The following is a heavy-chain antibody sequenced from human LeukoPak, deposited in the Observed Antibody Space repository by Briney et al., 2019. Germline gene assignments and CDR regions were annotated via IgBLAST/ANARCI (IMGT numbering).Heavy chain of an antibody. CDR1: GFTSGDYT. CDR2: MRSRAYGETT. CDR3: TKDIADN. J-gene: IGHJ4*02. Sequence: GGSLRLSCTASGFTSGDYTLSWVRQAPGEGLEWVGFMRSRAYGETTEYAASVKGRFTISRDDSKSIGYLQMNSLKSDDTALYYCTKDIADNWGQGTLVTVSS. D-gene: IGHD6-13*01. V-gene: IGHV3-49*04.